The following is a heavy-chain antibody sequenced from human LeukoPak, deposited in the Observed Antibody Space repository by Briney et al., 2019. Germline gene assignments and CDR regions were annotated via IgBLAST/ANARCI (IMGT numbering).Heavy chain of an antibody. V-gene: IGHV1-69*04. D-gene: IGHD3-10*01. CDR2: IIPILGIA. Sequence: SVKVSCKASGGTFSSYAISWVRQAPGQGLEWMGRIIPILGIANYAQKFQGRVTITADKSTSTAYMELSSLRSEDTAVYYCARDVIWFGESTDYWGQGTLVTVSS. CDR3: ARDVIWFGESTDY. CDR1: GGTFSSYA. J-gene: IGHJ4*02.